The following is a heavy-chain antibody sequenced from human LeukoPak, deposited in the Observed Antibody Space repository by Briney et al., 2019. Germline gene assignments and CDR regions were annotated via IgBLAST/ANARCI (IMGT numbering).Heavy chain of an antibody. CDR2: ITASGGST. V-gene: IGHV3-23*01. CDR1: GFTFTSYA. CDR3: ARTRGIAAAGTYFGSVHDASDI. J-gene: IGHJ3*02. D-gene: IGHD6-13*01. Sequence: GGSLRLSCVASGFTFTSYAMTWVRQAPGKGLEWVSTITASGGSTYYAEFVKGRFIISRDNSKNTLYLQMNSLRPEDTAVYYCARTRGIAAAGTYFGSVHDASDIWGQGTMVTVSS.